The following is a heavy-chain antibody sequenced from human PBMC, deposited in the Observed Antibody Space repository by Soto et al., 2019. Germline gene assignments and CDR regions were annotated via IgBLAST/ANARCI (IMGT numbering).Heavy chain of an antibody. V-gene: IGHV4-34*01. CDR1: GESLSADD. CDR3: PRGTVYVPFLFPCMDV. Sequence: SETLSLTFSVYGESLSADDWTGSRQPPGKGLEWIGEINQSGSTNYNPSLKIQATMSADTSKKHFSLKLTAVTAADTAVYYCPRGTVYVPFLFPCMDVWGQGTPVTVPS. J-gene: IGHJ6*02. D-gene: IGHD1-20*01. CDR2: INQSGST.